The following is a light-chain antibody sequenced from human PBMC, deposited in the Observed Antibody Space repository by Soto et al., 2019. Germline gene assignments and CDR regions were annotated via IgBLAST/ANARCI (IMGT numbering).Light chain of an antibody. Sequence: DIQMTQSPSSLSASVGDRVTITCRASQSINKYLNWYQQKPGKAPKLLIYAASSLQSGVPSSFSGSGSGTDFTLTISSLQPEDFATYYCQQSYSIPWTFGKGTKVEIK. CDR1: QSINKY. CDR2: AAS. V-gene: IGKV1-39*01. J-gene: IGKJ1*01. CDR3: QQSYSIPWT.